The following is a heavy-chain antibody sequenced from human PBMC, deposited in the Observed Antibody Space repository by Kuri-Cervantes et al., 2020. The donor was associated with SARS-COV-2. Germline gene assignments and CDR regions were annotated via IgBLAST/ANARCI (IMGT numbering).Heavy chain of an antibody. CDR3: ARANVVVPAAMGFDP. CDR1: GGSISSYY. D-gene: IGHD2-2*01. CDR2: IYYSGST. V-gene: IGHV4-59*12. J-gene: IGHJ5*02. Sequence: ESLKISCTVSGGSISSYYWSWIRQPPGKGLEWIGYIYYSGSTNYNPSLKSRVTISVDASKNQFSLKLSSVTAADTAVYYCARANVVVPAAMGFDPWGQGTLVTVSS.